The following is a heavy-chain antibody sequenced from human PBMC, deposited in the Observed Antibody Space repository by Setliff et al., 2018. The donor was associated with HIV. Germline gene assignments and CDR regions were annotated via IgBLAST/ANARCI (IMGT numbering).Heavy chain of an antibody. Sequence: ASVKVSCKTSGYTFDAKYIHWARQAPGQGLERMGWINPNSGGTNYARKFQGRVTMTRDTSISTAYMELNSLRSDDTAVYYCATAGGRSWFDPWGPGTLVTVSS. J-gene: IGHJ5*02. CDR1: GYTFDAKY. CDR2: INPNSGGT. V-gene: IGHV1-2*02. D-gene: IGHD3-16*01. CDR3: ATAGGRSWFDP.